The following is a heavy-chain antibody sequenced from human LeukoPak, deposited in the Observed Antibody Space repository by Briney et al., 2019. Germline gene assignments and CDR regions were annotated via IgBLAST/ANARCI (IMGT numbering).Heavy chain of an antibody. Sequence: GGSLRLSCSASGFTFSSEAMHWVRGAPGKGLKCLAVISYDELNPCYPPSVSGPFTISNDNSKHTLYLQITTLRAEDTAVYYCASPHYGDYEGFANLKFWGQGTLVSVSS. V-gene: IGHV3-30*01. D-gene: IGHD4-17*01. CDR3: ASPHYGDYEGFANLKF. CDR2: ISYDELNP. CDR1: GFTFSSEA. J-gene: IGHJ4*02.